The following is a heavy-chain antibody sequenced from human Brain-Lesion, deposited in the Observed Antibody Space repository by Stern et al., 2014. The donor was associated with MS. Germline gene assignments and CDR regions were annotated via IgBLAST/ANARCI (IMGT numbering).Heavy chain of an antibody. J-gene: IGHJ3*02. CDR3: ARTYSSGWYGGHAFDI. CDR2: IYTADSDT. D-gene: IGHD6-19*01. CDR1: GYRFDNYW. Sequence: EVQLVESGAEVKKPGESLKISCKGSGYRFDNYWIGWVRQKPGKGLEWMGIIYTADSDTRYSPSLQGQVTISADKSISTVYLQWSSLKASDTAMYYCARTYSSGWYGGHAFDIWGQGTRVTVSS. V-gene: IGHV5-51*01.